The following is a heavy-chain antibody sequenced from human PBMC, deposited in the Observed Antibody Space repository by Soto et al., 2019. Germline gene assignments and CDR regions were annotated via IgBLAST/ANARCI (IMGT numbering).Heavy chain of an antibody. J-gene: IGHJ6*02. V-gene: IGHV4-61*01. CDR1: GGSVSSGRYY. CDR3: ARDQVVGYCSSTSCYGGYYYYGMDV. Sequence: SETLSLTCTVSGGSVSSGRYYWIWIRQPPGKGLEWIGYIYYSGSTNYNPSLKSRVTISVDTSKNQFSLKLSSVTAADTAVYYCARDQVVGYCSSTSCYGGYYYYGMDVWGQGTTVTVSS. D-gene: IGHD2-2*01. CDR2: IYYSGST.